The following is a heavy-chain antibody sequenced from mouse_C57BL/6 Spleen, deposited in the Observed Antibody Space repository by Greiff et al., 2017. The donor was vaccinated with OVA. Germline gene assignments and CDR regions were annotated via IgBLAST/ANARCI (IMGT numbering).Heavy chain of an antibody. Sequence: QVQLKQPGAELVKPGASVKVSCKASGYTFTSYWMHWVKQRPGQGLEWIGRIHPSDSDTNYNQKFKGKATLTVDKSSSTAYMQLSSLTSEDSAVYYCAMEGGSSYWFAYWGQGTLVTVSA. CDR3: AMEGGSSYWFAY. CDR1: GYTFTSYW. D-gene: IGHD1-1*01. V-gene: IGHV1-74*01. CDR2: IHPSDSDT. J-gene: IGHJ3*01.